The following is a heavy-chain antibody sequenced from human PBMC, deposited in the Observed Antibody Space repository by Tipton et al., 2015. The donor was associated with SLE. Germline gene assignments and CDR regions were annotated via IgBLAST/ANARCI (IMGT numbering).Heavy chain of an antibody. J-gene: IGHJ4*02. CDR1: GFTFSNYA. CDR2: ISGHDNA. CDR3: AKEGGIEGPTTARLDY. Sequence: SLRLSCAASGFTFSNYAMTWVRHVPGKGMEWVSAISGHDNAWYADSVKGRFTVSRDNSKSMLYLQMNSLRAEDTAVYYCAKEGGIEGPTTARLDYWGQGTLVTVSS. D-gene: IGHD1-26*01. V-gene: IGHV3-23*01.